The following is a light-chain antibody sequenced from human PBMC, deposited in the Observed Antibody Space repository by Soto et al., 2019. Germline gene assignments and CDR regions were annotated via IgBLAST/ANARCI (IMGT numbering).Light chain of an antibody. CDR1: SSDIGAYNF. V-gene: IGLV2-8*01. J-gene: IGLJ2*01. Sequence: QSALTQPPSASGSPGQSVTLSCTGTSSDIGAYNFVSWYQQHPGKAPKLIISEVFKRPSGVPGRFSGSKSGNTASLTVSGHQAEDEADYYCCSFAGSNSYVIFGGGTKLTVL. CDR3: CSFAGSNSYVI. CDR2: EVF.